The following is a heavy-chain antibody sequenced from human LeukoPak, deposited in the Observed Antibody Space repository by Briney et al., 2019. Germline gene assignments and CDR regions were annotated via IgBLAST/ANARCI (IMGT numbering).Heavy chain of an antibody. CDR1: GGSISSYY. CDR2: IYYSGST. J-gene: IGHJ6*03. D-gene: IGHD3-9*01. Sequence: SETLSLTCTVSGGSISSYYWSWIRQPPGKGLEWIGYIYYSGSTNYNPSLKSRVTISVDTSKNQFSLKLSSVTAADTAEYYCARYYDTFWPNLYYYMDVWGKGTTVTVSS. CDR3: ARYYDTFWPNLYYYMDV. V-gene: IGHV4-59*01.